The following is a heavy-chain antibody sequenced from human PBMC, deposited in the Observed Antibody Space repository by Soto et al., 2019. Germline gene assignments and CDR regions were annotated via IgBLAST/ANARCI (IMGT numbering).Heavy chain of an antibody. CDR3: ARAKFGYDFWSGKSGSLRWFDP. CDR2: IYYSGST. D-gene: IGHD3-3*01. J-gene: IGHJ5*02. Sequence: SETLSLTCTVSGGSISSYYRSWIRQPPGKGLEWIGYIYYSGSTYYNPSLKSRVTISVDTSKNQFSLKLSSVTAADTAVYYCARAKFGYDFWSGKSGSLRWFDPWGQGTLVTVSS. V-gene: IGHV4-59*08. CDR1: GGSISSYY.